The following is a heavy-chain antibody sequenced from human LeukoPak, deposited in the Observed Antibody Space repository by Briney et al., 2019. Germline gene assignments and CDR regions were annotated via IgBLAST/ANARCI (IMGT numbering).Heavy chain of an antibody. D-gene: IGHD2-15*01. Sequence: SETLSLTRAVYGGSFSGSYWSWVRQPPGKGLEWIGEIHHSGNTNYNPSLKSRVTISVDTSMDQFSLKLSSVTAADTAVYYCARSRGTFGYCSGGTCYLLRFDYWGQGTLVTVSS. CDR1: GGSFSGSY. V-gene: IGHV4-34*01. J-gene: IGHJ4*02. CDR2: IHHSGNT. CDR3: ARSRGTFGYCSGGTCYLLRFDY.